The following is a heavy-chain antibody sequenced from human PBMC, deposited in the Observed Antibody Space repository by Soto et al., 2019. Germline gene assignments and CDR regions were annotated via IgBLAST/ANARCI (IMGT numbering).Heavy chain of an antibody. J-gene: IGHJ6*02. CDR2: IGSSGSTI. CDR3: AGSAATPYGWLGYGLDV. Sequence: PGGSLRLSCAVSGFTFSDYFMTWIRQAPGKGLEWVSYIGSSGSTIYYADSVKGRFTISRDNAKNSLYLQMNSLRGEDTAVYYCAGSAATPYGWLGYGLDVWGQGTMVTVSS. V-gene: IGHV3-11*01. D-gene: IGHD2-15*01. CDR1: GFTFSDYF.